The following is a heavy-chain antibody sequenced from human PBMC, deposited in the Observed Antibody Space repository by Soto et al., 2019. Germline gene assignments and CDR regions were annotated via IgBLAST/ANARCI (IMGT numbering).Heavy chain of an antibody. V-gene: IGHV3-33*01. J-gene: IGHJ4*02. D-gene: IGHD5-12*01. Sequence: QVQLVESGGGVVQPGRSLRLSCAASGFTFSSYGMHWVRQAPGKGLEWVAVIWYDGSNKYYADSVKGRFTISRDNSKNTLSLQMNSLRAEDTAVYYCATGGGDGYNFGYWGQGTLVTVSS. CDR1: GFTFSSYG. CDR3: ATGGGDGYNFGY. CDR2: IWYDGSNK.